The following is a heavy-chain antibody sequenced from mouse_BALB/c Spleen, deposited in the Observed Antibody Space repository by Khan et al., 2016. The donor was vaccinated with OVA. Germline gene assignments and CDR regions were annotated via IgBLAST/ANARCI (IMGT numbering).Heavy chain of an antibody. Sequence: EVKLVESGGDLVKPGGSLKLSCAASGFTFSTYGMSWVRQTPDKRLEWVATISSGGHYTYYPDSVKGRFTISRDTAKNSLYLQMTSLKSAGTAIYYCARLAYYYNSEGFAYWGQGTLVTVAA. CDR2: ISSGGHYT. V-gene: IGHV5-6*01. CDR1: GFTFSTYG. CDR3: ARLAYYYNSEGFAY. D-gene: IGHD1-1*01. J-gene: IGHJ3*01.